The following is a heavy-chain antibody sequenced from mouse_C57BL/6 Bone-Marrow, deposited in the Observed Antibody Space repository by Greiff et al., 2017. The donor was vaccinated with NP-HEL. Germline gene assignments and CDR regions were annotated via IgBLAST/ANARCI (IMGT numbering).Heavy chain of an antibody. CDR3: APYYYGSSARYWYFDV. V-gene: IGHV8-8*01. D-gene: IGHD1-1*01. J-gene: IGHJ1*03. CDR1: GFSLSTFGMG. CDR2: IWWDDDK. Sequence: QVTLKESGPGILQPSQTLSLTCSFSGFSLSTFGMGVGWIRPPSGKGLEWLAHIWWDDDKYYNPALKSRLQISKASSKNQVFLLIPNVDTADTATYYYAPYYYGSSARYWYFDVWGTGTTVTVSS.